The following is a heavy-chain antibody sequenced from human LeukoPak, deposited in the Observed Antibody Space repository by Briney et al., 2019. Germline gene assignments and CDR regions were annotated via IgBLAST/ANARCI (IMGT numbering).Heavy chain of an antibody. CDR3: ARKLSSVYWFDP. Sequence: ASVKVSCKASGYTFTSYGISWVRQAPGQGLEWMGWISAYNGNTNYAQKLQGRVTMTTDTSTGTAYMELRSLRSDDTAVYYCARKLSSVYWFDPWGQGTLVTVSS. V-gene: IGHV1-18*01. CDR1: GYTFTSYG. CDR2: ISAYNGNT. J-gene: IGHJ5*02. D-gene: IGHD5-24*01.